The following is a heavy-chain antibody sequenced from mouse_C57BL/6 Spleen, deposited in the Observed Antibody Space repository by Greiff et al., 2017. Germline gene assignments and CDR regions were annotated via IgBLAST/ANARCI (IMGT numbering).Heavy chain of an antibody. D-gene: IGHD2-14*01. Sequence: EVKLQQSGPELVKPGASVKISCKASGYSFTGYYMNWVKQSPEKSLEWIGEINPSTGGTTYNQKFKAKATLTVDKSSSTAYMQLKSLTSEDSAVYYCARWGYDEGYYYAMDYWGQGTSVTVSS. J-gene: IGHJ4*01. CDR1: GYSFTGYY. V-gene: IGHV1-42*01. CDR2: INPSTGGT. CDR3: ARWGYDEGYYYAMDY.